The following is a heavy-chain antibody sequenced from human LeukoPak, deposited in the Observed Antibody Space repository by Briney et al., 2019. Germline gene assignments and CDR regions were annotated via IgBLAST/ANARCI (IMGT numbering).Heavy chain of an antibody. D-gene: IGHD3-3*02. CDR3: ASRSISWKGY. V-gene: IGHV3-21*01. CDR1: GFTLSSYS. Sequence: GGSLRLSCAASGFTLSSYSMSWVRQAPGKGLEWVSSISSSSDYRHYADSVKGRFTISRDNAKNSVYLQMNSLRAEDTAVYYCASRSISWKGYWGQGTLATVSS. J-gene: IGHJ4*02. CDR2: ISSSSDYR.